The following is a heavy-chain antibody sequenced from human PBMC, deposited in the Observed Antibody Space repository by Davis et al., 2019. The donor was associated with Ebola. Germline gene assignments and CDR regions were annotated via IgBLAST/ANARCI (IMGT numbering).Heavy chain of an antibody. J-gene: IGHJ5*02. Sequence: KISCKVSGYIFTSYWIGWVRQMPGKGLEWLGIIYPGDSDIRYSPSFQGQVTISADKSTNTAYLQWSSLKASDTAMYYCARSIVGGKSGRWFDPWGQGTLVTVSS. CDR3: ARSIVGGKSGRWFDP. V-gene: IGHV5-51*01. D-gene: IGHD4-23*01. CDR1: GYIFTSYW. CDR2: IYPGDSDI.